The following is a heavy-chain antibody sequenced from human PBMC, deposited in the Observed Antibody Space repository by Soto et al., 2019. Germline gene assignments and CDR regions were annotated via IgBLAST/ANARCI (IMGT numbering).Heavy chain of an antibody. CDR2: ISAYNGNT. D-gene: IGHD3-10*01. Sequence: ASVKVSCKASGGTFSSYAISWVRQAPGQRLQWMGWISAYNGNTNYAQKLQGRVTMTTDTSTSTAYMELRSLRSNDTAVYYGAREYYYGSGPWYRGQGTLVTASS. J-gene: IGHJ4*02. V-gene: IGHV1-18*01. CDR1: GGTFSSYA. CDR3: AREYYYGSGPWY.